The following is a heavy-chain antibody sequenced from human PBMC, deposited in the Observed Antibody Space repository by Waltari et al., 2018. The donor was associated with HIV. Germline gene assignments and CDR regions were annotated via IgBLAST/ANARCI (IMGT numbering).Heavy chain of an antibody. CDR3: ARQNVNYDAFDI. D-gene: IGHD1-7*01. CDR2: IYYSGST. V-gene: IGHV4-39*01. J-gene: IGHJ3*02. Sequence: QLQLQASGPGLVKPSETLSLTCPVSGGSISSSSYYWGWTRQPPGKGLEWTGSIYYSGSTYYIPSLKSRVTISVDTSKNQFSLKLSSVTAADTAVYYCARQNVNYDAFDIWGQGTMVTVSS. CDR1: GGSISSSSYY.